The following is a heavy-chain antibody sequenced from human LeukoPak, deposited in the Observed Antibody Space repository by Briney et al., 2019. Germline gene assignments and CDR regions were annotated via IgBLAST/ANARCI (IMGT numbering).Heavy chain of an antibody. J-gene: IGHJ4*02. CDR3: ARGPKWLRSQLDY. CDR1: GGSFSGYY. D-gene: IGHD5-12*01. CDR2: INHSGST. V-gene: IGHV4-34*01. Sequence: SVTLSLTCAVYGGSFSGYYWSWIRQAPGKGLEWIGEINHSGSTNYNPSLKSRVTISVDTSKNQFSLKLSSVTAADTAVYYCARGPKWLRSQLDYWGQGTLVTVSS.